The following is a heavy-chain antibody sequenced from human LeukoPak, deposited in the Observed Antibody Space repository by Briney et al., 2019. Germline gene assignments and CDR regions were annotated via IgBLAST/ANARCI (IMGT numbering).Heavy chain of an antibody. CDR3: VRDQATVATPWVDY. V-gene: IGHV1-2*02. D-gene: IGHD4-17*01. Sequence: GASVKVSCKASRYTFTNYYLHWVRQAPGQGLEWMGWINPNSGGTKPAQKFLGRVTMTRDTSISTAYMELTRLTYDDTAVYYCVRDQATVATPWVDYWGQGTLVTVSS. J-gene: IGHJ4*02. CDR2: INPNSGGT. CDR1: RYTFTNYY.